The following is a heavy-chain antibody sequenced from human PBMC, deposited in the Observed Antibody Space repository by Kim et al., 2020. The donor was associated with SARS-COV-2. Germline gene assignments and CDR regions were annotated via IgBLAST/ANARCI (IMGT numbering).Heavy chain of an antibody. D-gene: IGHD6-19*01. J-gene: IGHJ4*02. CDR1: GGSISSSCYY. CDR3: ARHLRGGIVLAGGYYFDY. Sequence: SETLSLTCTVSGGSISSSCYYWGWIRQPPGKGLEWLGSTYYSGSTYYNPTLQSPVTISVATSKNQFSLTLSTVTAADTAVYYCARHLRGGIVLAGGYYFDYWGQGNLVTVSS. V-gene: IGHV4-39*01. CDR2: TYYSGST.